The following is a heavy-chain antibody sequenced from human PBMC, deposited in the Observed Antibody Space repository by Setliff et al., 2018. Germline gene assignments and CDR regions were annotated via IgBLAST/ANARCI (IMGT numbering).Heavy chain of an antibody. D-gene: IGHD6-19*01. Sequence: SETLSLTCTVSGDSINSGGVCWTWIRQPPGRDLEWIGYICYTGTSTYYNPSVESRLSISVDRSMNQFSLRLNSVTAAGTAVYYCARARSNSGWYGFFDYWGQGALVTVSS. V-gene: IGHV4-30-4*08. CDR3: ARARSNSGWYGFFDY. CDR1: GDSINSGGVC. J-gene: IGHJ4*02. CDR2: ICYTGTST.